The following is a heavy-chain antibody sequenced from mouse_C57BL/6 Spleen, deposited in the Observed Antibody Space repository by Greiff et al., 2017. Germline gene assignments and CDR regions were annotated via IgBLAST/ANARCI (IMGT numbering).Heavy chain of an antibody. CDR3: ARRDGSSLRYFDY. CDR1: GYTFTSYG. J-gene: IGHJ2*01. V-gene: IGHV1-81*01. CDR2: IYPRSGNT. Sequence: VQLQQSGAELARPGASVKLSCKASGYTFTSYGISWVKQRTGQGLEWIGEIYPRSGNTYYNEKFKGKATLTADKSTSTAYMELRSLTSEDSAIYFCARRDGSSLRYFDYWGQGTTLRVAS. D-gene: IGHD1-1*01.